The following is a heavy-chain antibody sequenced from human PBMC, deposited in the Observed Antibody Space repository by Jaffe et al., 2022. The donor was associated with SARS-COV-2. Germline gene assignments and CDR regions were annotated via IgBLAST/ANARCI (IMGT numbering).Heavy chain of an antibody. V-gene: IGHV3-21*01. CDR2: ISSSSSYI. J-gene: IGHJ4*02. CDR1: GFTFSSYS. Sequence: EVQLVESGGGLVKPGGSLRLSCAASGFTFSSYSMNWVRQAPGKGLEWVSSISSSSSYIYYADSVKGRFTISRDNAKNSLYLQMNSLRAEDTAVYYCARDSIPQIAAADPYFDYWGQGTLVTVSS. D-gene: IGHD6-13*01. CDR3: ARDSIPQIAAADPYFDY.